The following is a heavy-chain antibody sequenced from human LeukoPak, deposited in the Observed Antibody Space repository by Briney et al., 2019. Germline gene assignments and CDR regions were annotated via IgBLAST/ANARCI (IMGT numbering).Heavy chain of an antibody. CDR2: ISSSGSTI. CDR3: ARSSSYSSGWYFDY. V-gene: IGHV3-48*03. J-gene: IGHJ4*02. D-gene: IGHD6-19*01. Sequence: GGSLRLSCAASGFTFSSYEMNWVRQAPGKGLEWVSYISSSGSTIYYADPVKGRFTISRDNAKNSLYLQMNSLRAEDRAVYYCARSSSYSSGWYFDYWGQGTLVTVSS. CDR1: GFTFSSYE.